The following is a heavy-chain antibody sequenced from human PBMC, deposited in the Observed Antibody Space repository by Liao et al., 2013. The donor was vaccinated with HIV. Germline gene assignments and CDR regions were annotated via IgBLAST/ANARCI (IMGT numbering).Heavy chain of an antibody. D-gene: IGHD1-20*01. CDR1: GGSISSGSYY. CDR2: IYTSGST. J-gene: IGHJ4*02. CDR3: ARTSYNWNPTYYFDY. V-gene: IGHV4-61*02. Sequence: QVQLQESGPGLVKPSQTLSLTCTVSGGSISSGSYYWSWIRQPAGKGLEWIGRIYTSGSTNYNPSLKSRVTISVDTSKNQFSLKLSSVTAADTAVYYCARTSYNWNPTYYFDYWGQGTLVTVSS.